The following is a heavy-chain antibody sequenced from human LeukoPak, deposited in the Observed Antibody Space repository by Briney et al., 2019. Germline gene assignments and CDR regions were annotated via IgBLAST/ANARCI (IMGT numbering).Heavy chain of an antibody. V-gene: IGHV4-59*01. J-gene: IGHJ6*03. Sequence: SETLSLTCTVSGGSISSYYWSWIRQPPGKGLEWIGYIYYSGSTNYNPSLKSRVIISIDTSKSQFSLNLSSVTAADTAVYYCARPPAGPPYYYRNVWGKGPRSPSP. CDR3: ARPPAGPPYYYRNV. CDR2: IYYSGST. CDR1: GGSISSYY.